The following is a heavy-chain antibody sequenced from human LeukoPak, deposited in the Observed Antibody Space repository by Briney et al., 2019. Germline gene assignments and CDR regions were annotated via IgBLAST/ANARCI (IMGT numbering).Heavy chain of an antibody. Sequence: SETLSLTCTVSGGSISSYYWSWIRQPPRKGLEWIGYIYYSGSTNYNPSLKSRVTISVDTSKNQFSLKLSSATAADTAVYYCARDQLGGYYYDYWGQGTLATVSS. CDR3: ARDQLGGYYYDY. CDR1: GGSISSYY. V-gene: IGHV4-59*01. D-gene: IGHD3-22*01. J-gene: IGHJ4*02. CDR2: IYYSGST.